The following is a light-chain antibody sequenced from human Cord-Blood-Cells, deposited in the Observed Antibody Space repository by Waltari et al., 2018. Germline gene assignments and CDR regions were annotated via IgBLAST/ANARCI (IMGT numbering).Light chain of an antibody. CDR2: DVS. CDR3: SSYTSSSTRV. CDR1: SRDVGVSKY. V-gene: IGLV2-14*03. J-gene: IGLJ3*02. Sequence: QSALPQPASGSGSPGQSITSYCTGPSRDVGVSKYASWYQQHPGKAPKLMIYDVSNRPSGVSNRFSGSKSGNTASLTISGLQAEDEADYYCSSYTSSSTRVFGGGTKLTVL.